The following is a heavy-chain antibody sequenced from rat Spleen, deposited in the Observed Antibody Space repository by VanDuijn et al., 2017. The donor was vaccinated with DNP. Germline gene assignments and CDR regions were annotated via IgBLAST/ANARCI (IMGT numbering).Heavy chain of an antibody. CDR1: GVTFSDYD. CDR2: ITKSGDSV. Sequence: EVHLVQSGGGLVQPGRSLKLSCVVSGVTFSDYDMAWVRQAPTKGLEWVASITKSGDSVYYRESVKGRFTISRDNAKNTLYVQMDSLRSEDTATYYCTTEGFSAIYNWFAYWGRGTLVTVSS. V-gene: IGHV5-20*01. D-gene: IGHD1-2*01. J-gene: IGHJ3*01. CDR3: TTEGFSAIYNWFAY.